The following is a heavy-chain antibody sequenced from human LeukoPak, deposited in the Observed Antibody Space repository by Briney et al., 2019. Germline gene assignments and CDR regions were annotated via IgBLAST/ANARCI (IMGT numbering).Heavy chain of an antibody. D-gene: IGHD3-3*01. CDR3: AKLHGDYLEWLCFY. CDR1: GFTFSSYA. CDR2: ISGSGGST. J-gene: IGHJ4*02. Sequence: GGSLRLSCAASGFTFSSYAMSWVRQAPGKGLEWVSAISGSGGSTYYADSVKGRFTISRDNSKNTLYLQMNSLRAEDTAVYYCAKLHGDYLEWLCFYWGQGTLVTVSS. V-gene: IGHV3-23*01.